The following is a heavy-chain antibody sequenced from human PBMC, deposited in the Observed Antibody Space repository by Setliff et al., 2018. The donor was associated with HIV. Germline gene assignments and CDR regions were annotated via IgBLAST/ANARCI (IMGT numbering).Heavy chain of an antibody. CDR3: GKGQRADPMAVEH. Sequence: RLSCAAPGFTFSNYGMQWVRQAPGKGLEWVTFILFDGINTYYADSVKGRFTISRDNSKNTLYLQMNSLRPEDTAIYYCGKGQRADPMAVEHWGQGTLVTVSS. V-gene: IGHV3-30*02. D-gene: IGHD6-19*01. CDR1: GFTFSNYG. CDR2: ILFDGINT. J-gene: IGHJ4*02.